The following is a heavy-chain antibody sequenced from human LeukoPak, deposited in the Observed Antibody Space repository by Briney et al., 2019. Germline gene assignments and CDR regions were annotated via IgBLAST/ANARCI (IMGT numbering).Heavy chain of an antibody. J-gene: IGHJ4*02. D-gene: IGHD6-6*01. CDR3: ARIYSSSSDFDY. CDR1: GFIFDEYG. CDR2: ISLNGGSR. Sequence: GGSLRLSCAASGFIFDEYGMSWVRQAPGKGLEWVSGISLNGGSRGYADTVKGRFIISRDNAKNSLYLQMNSLRAEDTAVYYCARIYSSSSDFDYWGQGTLVTVSS. V-gene: IGHV3-20*04.